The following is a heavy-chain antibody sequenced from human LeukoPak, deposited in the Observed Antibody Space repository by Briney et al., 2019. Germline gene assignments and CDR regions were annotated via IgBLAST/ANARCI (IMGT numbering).Heavy chain of an antibody. J-gene: IGHJ4*02. CDR3: AREPYDSSGYHSEYFDY. Sequence: PGGSLRLSCAASGFTFSSYEMNWVRQAPGKGLEWVSYISSSGSTIYYVDSVKGRFTISRDNAKNSLYLQMNSLRADDTAVYYCAREPYDSSGYHSEYFDYWGQGTLVTVSS. CDR2: ISSSGSTI. CDR1: GFTFSSYE. V-gene: IGHV3-48*03. D-gene: IGHD3-22*01.